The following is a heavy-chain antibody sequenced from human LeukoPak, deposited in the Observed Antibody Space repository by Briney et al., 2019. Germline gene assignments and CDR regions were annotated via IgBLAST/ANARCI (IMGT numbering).Heavy chain of an antibody. CDR2: IYYSGST. D-gene: IGHD3-9*01. CDR3: AIQRLVLDV. Sequence: SETLSLTCTVSSGSISNDYWSWIRQPPGKGLEWIGYIYYSGSTSYNPSLSSRLTISVDKAKNLFSLRLTSVTAADTAVYYCAIQRLVLDVCGKGTAVTVSS. CDR1: SGSISNDY. J-gene: IGHJ6*04. V-gene: IGHV4-59*08.